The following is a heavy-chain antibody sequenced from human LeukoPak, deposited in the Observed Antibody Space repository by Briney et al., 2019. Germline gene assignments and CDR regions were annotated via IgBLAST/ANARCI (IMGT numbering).Heavy chain of an antibody. CDR3: ARLKDTATRYDY. D-gene: IGHD5-18*01. CDR1: EFIFSSHW. V-gene: IGHV3-7*01. CDR2: INPDGSMT. Sequence: GGSLRLSCAASEFIFSSHWMSWVRQAPGKGLEGVASINPDGSMTKYVDSVRGRFTISRDNTKNSLYLQMNSLRVEDMALYFCARLKDTATRYDYWGQGTLVTVSS. J-gene: IGHJ4*02.